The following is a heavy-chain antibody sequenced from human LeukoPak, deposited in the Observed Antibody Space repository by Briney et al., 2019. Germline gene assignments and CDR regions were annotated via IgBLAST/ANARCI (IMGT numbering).Heavy chain of an antibody. D-gene: IGHD3-16*02. CDR1: GFNFSGSA. CDR3: TTLNYVWGTYPPDY. Sequence: GGSLRLSCAASGFNFSGSAIHWVRQASGKGLEWVGRTRNKAHNYATAYAASVQGRFSISRDESKTTAHLQMNSLKTEDTAVYYCTTLNYVWGTYPPDYWGQGTLVTVSS. V-gene: IGHV3-73*01. CDR2: TRNKAHNYAT. J-gene: IGHJ4*02.